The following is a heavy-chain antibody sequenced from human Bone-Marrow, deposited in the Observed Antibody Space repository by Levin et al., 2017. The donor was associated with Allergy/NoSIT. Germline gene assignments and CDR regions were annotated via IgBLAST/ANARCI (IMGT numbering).Heavy chain of an antibody. Sequence: PGGSLRLSCTASGFTFSNYDMNWVRQAPGKGLEWISFITTSGSSVSYADSVKGRFTISRDNTKNSLFLQMNSLRADDTAIYYCARRLELWGQGTLVTVSS. CDR2: ITTSGSSV. CDR3: ARRLEL. V-gene: IGHV3-48*03. J-gene: IGHJ4*02. D-gene: IGHD1-7*01. CDR1: GFTFSNYD.